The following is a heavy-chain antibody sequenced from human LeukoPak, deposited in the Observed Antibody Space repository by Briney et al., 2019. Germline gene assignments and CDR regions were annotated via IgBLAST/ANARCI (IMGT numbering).Heavy chain of an antibody. D-gene: IGHD3-3*01. J-gene: IGHJ6*03. Sequence: GASVKVSCKVSGYTLTELSMHWVRQAPGKGLEWMGGFDPEDGETIYAQKFQGRVTITTDESTSTAYMELSSLRSEDTAVYYCATNDYDFWINYYYYYMDVWGKGTTVTVSS. CDR1: GYTLTELS. V-gene: IGHV1-24*01. CDR3: ATNDYDFWINYYYYYMDV. CDR2: FDPEDGET.